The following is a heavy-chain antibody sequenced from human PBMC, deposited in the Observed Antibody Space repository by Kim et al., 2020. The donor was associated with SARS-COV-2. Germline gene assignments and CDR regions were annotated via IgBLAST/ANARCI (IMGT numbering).Heavy chain of an antibody. D-gene: IGHD6-19*01. CDR3: ARERISVTDHFAY. CDR2: ISPKNSHT. CDR1: GYTFIDYY. Sequence: ASVKVSCKADGYTFIDYYIHWMRQAPGQGLEWMGRISPKNSHTDYAQTFQGRVTVTGDTSISTAYLELRRLRSDDTAVYYCARERISVTDHFAYWGQGTL. V-gene: IGHV1-2*06. J-gene: IGHJ4*02.